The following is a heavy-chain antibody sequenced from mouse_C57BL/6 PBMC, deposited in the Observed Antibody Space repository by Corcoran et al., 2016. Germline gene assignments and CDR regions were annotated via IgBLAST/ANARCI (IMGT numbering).Heavy chain of an antibody. Sequence: QIQLVQSGPELKKPGETVKISCKASGYTFTTYGMSWVKQAPGKGLKWMGWINTYSGVPTYADDFKGRFAFSLETSASTAYLQINNLKNEDTATNFCARWDDYEFDYWGQGTTLTVSS. J-gene: IGHJ2*01. CDR2: INTYSGVP. V-gene: IGHV9-3*01. CDR1: GYTFTTYG. CDR3: ARWDDYEFDY. D-gene: IGHD2-4*01.